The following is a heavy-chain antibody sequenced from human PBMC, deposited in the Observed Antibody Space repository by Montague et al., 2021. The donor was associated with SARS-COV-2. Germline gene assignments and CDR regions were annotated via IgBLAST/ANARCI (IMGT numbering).Heavy chain of an antibody. J-gene: IGHJ4*02. V-gene: IGHV3-30*04. D-gene: IGHD6-13*01. CDR1: GFPFSSYA. CDR2: ISYDGSNK. CDR3: ARPRGGYSSYFDY. Sequence: SLSLSLSASGFPFSSYAMHWVRQAPGKGLEWVAVISYDGSNKYYVDSVKGRFTISRDNSKNTLYLQMNSLRAEDTAVYYCARPRGGYSSYFDYWGQGTLVTVSS.